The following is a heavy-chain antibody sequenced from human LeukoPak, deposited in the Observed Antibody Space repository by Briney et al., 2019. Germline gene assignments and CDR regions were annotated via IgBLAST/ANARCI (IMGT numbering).Heavy chain of an antibody. CDR3: ARVSLVRGAPDYYFDY. CDR1: GDSITNYY. V-gene: IGHV4-4*07. J-gene: IGHJ4*02. CDR2: IYTSGST. D-gene: IGHD3-10*01. Sequence: SETLSLTCTVSGDSITNYYWSWIRQPAGKGLEWIGRIYTSGSTNYNPSLKSRVTMSVDTSKNQFSLKLSSVTAADTAVYYCARVSLVRGAPDYYFDYWGQGTLVTVSS.